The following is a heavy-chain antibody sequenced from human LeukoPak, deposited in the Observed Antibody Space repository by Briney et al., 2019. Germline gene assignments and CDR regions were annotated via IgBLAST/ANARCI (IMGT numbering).Heavy chain of an antibody. CDR1: GYTFTSYY. CDR2: INPSGGST. Sequence: ASVKVSCKASGYTFTSYYMHWVRQAPGQGLEWMGIINPSGGSTSYAQKFQRRVTMTRDTSTSTVYMELSSLRSEDTAVYYCARDPAYDSSGYPFDYWGQGTLVTVSS. J-gene: IGHJ4*02. D-gene: IGHD3-22*01. V-gene: IGHV1-46*01. CDR3: ARDPAYDSSGYPFDY.